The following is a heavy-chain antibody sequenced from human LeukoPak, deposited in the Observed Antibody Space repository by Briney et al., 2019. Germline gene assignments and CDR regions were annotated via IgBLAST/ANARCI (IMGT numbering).Heavy chain of an antibody. CDR3: ARFGVDYDMDV. V-gene: IGHV4-59*11. Sequence: SETLSLTCSVSGGSISGHYWTWIRQPPGKGLEWIGQIHYTGKPDYNPSLKSRITISVGTSKNQVSLQASSVTAADSAIYYCARFGVDYDMDVWGHGTTVTVFS. D-gene: IGHD3-16*01. CDR2: IHYTGKP. J-gene: IGHJ6*02. CDR1: GGSISGHY.